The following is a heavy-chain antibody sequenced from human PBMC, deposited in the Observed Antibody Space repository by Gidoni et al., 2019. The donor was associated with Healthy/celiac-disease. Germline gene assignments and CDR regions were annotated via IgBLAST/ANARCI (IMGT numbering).Heavy chain of an antibody. CDR3: AKDGREYCSSTSCSAYYGMDV. CDR2: ISYDGSNK. V-gene: IGHV3-30*18. J-gene: IGHJ6*02. Sequence: QVQLVESGGGVVQPGRSLSLSCAASGFPLRSYCPTLVRQAPGKGLEWVAVISYDGSNKYYADSVKGRFTISRDNSKNTLYLQMNSLRAEDTAVYYCAKDGREYCSSTSCSAYYGMDVWGQGTTVTVSS. CDR1: GFPLRSYC. D-gene: IGHD2-2*01.